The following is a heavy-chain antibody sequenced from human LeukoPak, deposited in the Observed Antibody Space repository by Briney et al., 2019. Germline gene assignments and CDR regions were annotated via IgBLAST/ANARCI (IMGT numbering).Heavy chain of an antibody. CDR3: ARDQQGEDIVVVPAAENWFDP. D-gene: IGHD2-2*01. Sequence: ASVKVSCKAPGYTFTSYGISWVRQAPGQGLEWMGWISAYNGNTNYAQKLQGRVTMTTDTSTSTAYMELRSLRSDDTAVYYCARDQQGEDIVVVPAAENWFDPWGQGTLVTVSS. CDR1: GYTFTSYG. CDR2: ISAYNGNT. V-gene: IGHV1-18*01. J-gene: IGHJ5*02.